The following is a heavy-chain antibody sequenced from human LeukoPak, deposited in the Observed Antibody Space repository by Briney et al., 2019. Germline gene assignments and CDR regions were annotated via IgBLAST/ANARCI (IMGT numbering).Heavy chain of an antibody. Sequence: SETLSLTCTVSGGSVSSGSYYWSWIRQPPGKGLEWIGYIYYSGSTNYNPSLKSRVTISVDTSKNQFSLKLSSVTAADTAGYYCARGLYSGYDLGWFDPWGQGTLVTVSS. V-gene: IGHV4-61*01. CDR3: ARGLYSGYDLGWFDP. CDR2: IYYSGST. CDR1: GGSVSSGSYY. J-gene: IGHJ5*02. D-gene: IGHD5-12*01.